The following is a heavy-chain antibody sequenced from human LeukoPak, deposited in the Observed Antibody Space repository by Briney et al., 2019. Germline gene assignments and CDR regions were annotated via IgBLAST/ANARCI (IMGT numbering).Heavy chain of an antibody. V-gene: IGHV1-3*01. CDR1: GYTFTSYA. CDR2: INAGNGNT. D-gene: IGHD1-26*01. Sequence: ASVKVSCTASGYTFTSYAMHWVRQAPGQRLEWMGWINAGNGNTKYSQKFQGRVTITRDTSASTAYMELSSLRSEDTAVYYCARPIVGAADDAFDIWGQGTMVTVSS. J-gene: IGHJ3*02. CDR3: ARPIVGAADDAFDI.